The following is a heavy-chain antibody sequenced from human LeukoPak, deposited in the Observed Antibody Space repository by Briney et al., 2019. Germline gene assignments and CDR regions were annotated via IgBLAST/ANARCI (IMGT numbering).Heavy chain of an antibody. J-gene: IGHJ4*02. CDR3: AKEMGSRSIDGDPVDY. CDR2: TYYRSKWYN. V-gene: IGHV6-1*01. D-gene: IGHD5-24*01. Sequence: SQTLSLTCAISGDSVSSNSAAWNWIRQSPSRGLEWLGRTYYRSKWYNDYAVSVKSRITINPDTSKNQFSLQLNSVTPEDTAVYYCAKEMGSRSIDGDPVDYWGQGTLVTVSS. CDR1: GDSVSSNSAA.